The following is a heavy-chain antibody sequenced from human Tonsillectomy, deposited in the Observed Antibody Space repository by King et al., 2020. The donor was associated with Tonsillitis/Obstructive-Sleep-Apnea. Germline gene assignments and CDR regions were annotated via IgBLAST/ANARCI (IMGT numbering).Heavy chain of an antibody. D-gene: IGHD3-22*01. CDR2: ISAYNGDT. V-gene: IGHV1-18*01. J-gene: IGHJ4*02. CDR3: ARDSMSHYFDSSAYYTFHY. Sequence: QVQLVESGAEVKKPGASVKVSCTASGYTFTSYGISWVRQAPGQGLEWMGWISAYNGDTNYAQKLQGRVTMTTDTSTSTAYMEVRSLRSDDTAVYYCARDSMSHYFDSSAYYTFHYWGQGTLVTVSS. CDR1: GYTFTSYG.